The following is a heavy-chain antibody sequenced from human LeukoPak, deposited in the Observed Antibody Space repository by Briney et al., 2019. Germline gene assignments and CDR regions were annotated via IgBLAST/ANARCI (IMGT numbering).Heavy chain of an antibody. CDR2: IYTSGST. J-gene: IGHJ4*02. V-gene: IGHV4-61*02. CDR3: AREFDS. CDR1: GGSISSGSYY. Sequence: SQTLSLTCTVSGGSISSGSYYWSWIRQPAGKGLEWIGRIYTSGSTNYNPSLKSRVTISVDTSKNQFSLELSSVTAADTAVYYCAREFDSWGQGTLVTVSS.